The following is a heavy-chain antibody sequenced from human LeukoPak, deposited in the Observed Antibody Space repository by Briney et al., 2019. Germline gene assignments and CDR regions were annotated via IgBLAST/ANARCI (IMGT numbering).Heavy chain of an antibody. D-gene: IGHD3-16*02. J-gene: IGHJ4*02. CDR3: ARARVIPASFDD. Sequence: PSETLSLTCTVSGGSITFGSYYWTWIRQPAGKGLGWIGRIYASGRTFYNPSLKSRVTISMDTSMNQFSLRLNSATAADTAVYYCARARVIPASFDDWGQGALVTVSS. V-gene: IGHV4-61*02. CDR1: GGSITFGSYY. CDR2: IYASGRT.